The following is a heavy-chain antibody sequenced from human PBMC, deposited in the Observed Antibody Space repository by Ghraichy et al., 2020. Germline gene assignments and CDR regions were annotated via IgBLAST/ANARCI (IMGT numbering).Heavy chain of an antibody. CDR2: ISGSGGST. CDR1: RFTCSNYA. Sequence: GGSLRLSFAASRFTCSNYAMTWVRQAPGKGLEWVSAISGSGGSTYYADSGKGRFTISRDNSKNTLYLQMNSLRAEDTAVYYCAKLFPRIVVVPAAGMDVWGQGTTVTVSS. D-gene: IGHD2-2*01. CDR3: AKLFPRIVVVPAAGMDV. V-gene: IGHV3-23*01. J-gene: IGHJ6*02.